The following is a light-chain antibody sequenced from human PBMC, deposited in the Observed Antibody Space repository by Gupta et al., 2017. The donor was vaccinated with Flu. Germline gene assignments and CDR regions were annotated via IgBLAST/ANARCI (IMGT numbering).Light chain of an antibody. J-gene: IGLJ3*02. CDR3: IAYTTGSTWV. CDR2: EVS. V-gene: IGLV2-14*03. Sequence: QSALTQPASVSGSPGQWITISCTGTNNDIGNNNHVCWFQQHPGKAPKLLIYEVSYRPSGVSNRFSASKSGNTASLTISGLQPEDDADYYCIAYTTGSTWVFGGGTKLSVL. CDR1: NNDIGNNNH.